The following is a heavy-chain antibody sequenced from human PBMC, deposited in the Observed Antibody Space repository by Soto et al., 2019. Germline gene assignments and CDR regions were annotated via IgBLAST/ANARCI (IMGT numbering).Heavy chain of an antibody. CDR1: GYTLTELS. CDR3: ATDPWAEGINGTPKWFDP. Sequence: ASVKVSCKVSGYTLTELSMHWVRQAPGKGLEWMGGFDPEDGETIYAQKFQGRVTMTEDTSTDTAYMELSSLRSEDTAVYYCATDPWAEGINGTPKWFDPWGQGTLVTVPS. CDR2: FDPEDGET. V-gene: IGHV1-24*01. D-gene: IGHD1-7*01. J-gene: IGHJ5*02.